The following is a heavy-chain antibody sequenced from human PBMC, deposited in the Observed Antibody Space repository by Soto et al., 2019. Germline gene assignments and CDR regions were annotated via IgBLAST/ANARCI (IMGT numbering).Heavy chain of an antibody. J-gene: IGHJ5*02. CDR3: ARVGGSGSYQDNWFDP. Sequence: SETLSLTGTVSGGSISRGGYYWSWIRQHPGKGLEWIGYIYYSGSTNYNPSLKSRVTISVDTSKNLFSLKRSSVPAADTAVYSCARVGGSGSYQDNWFDPWGEGTLVTVSS. CDR1: GGSISRGGYY. D-gene: IGHD3-10*01. V-gene: IGHV4-61*08. CDR2: IYYSGST.